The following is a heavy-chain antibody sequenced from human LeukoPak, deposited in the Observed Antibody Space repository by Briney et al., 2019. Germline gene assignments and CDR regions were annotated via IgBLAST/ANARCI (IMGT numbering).Heavy chain of an antibody. D-gene: IGHD6-19*01. Sequence: GGSLRLSCAASGFTFSSYWMSWVRQAPGKGLEWVANIKQDGSEKYYVDSVKGRFTISRDNAKNSLYLQMNSLRAEDTAVYYCAREGGSGWYYFDYWGQGALVTVSS. CDR2: IKQDGSEK. CDR3: AREGGSGWYYFDY. CDR1: GFTFSSYW. V-gene: IGHV3-7*01. J-gene: IGHJ4*02.